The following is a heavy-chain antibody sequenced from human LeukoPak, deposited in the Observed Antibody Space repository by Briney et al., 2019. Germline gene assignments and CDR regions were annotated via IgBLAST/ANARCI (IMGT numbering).Heavy chain of an antibody. V-gene: IGHV1-2*02. Sequence: ASVKVSCKASGYTFTGYYMHWVGQAPGRGLEWMGWINPNSGGTNYAQKFQGRVTMTRDTSISTAYMDLSRLRSDDTAVYYCASSLYYYDTTSSFGYWGQGTLVTVSS. CDR3: ASSLYYYDTTSSFGY. CDR1: GYTFTGYY. CDR2: INPNSGGT. D-gene: IGHD3-22*01. J-gene: IGHJ4*02.